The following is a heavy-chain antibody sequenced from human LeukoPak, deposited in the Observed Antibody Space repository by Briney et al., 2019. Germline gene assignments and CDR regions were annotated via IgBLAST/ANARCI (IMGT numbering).Heavy chain of an antibody. CDR2: IYTSGST. CDR1: GGSISSGSYY. V-gene: IGHV4-61*02. CDR3: AGSVITGDYYYYMDV. D-gene: IGHD3-22*01. J-gene: IGHJ6*03. Sequence: SQTLSLTCTVSGGSISSGSYYWSWIRQPAGKGLEWIGRIYTSGSTNYNPSLKSRVTISVDTSKNQFSLKLSSVTAADTAVYYCAGSVITGDYYYYMDVWGKGTTVTVSS.